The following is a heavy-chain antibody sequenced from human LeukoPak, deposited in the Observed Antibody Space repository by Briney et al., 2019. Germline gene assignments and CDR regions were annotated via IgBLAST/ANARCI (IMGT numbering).Heavy chain of an antibody. CDR3: ARVNWSGWAPTFDY. CDR2: IYYSGST. D-gene: IGHD6-19*01. V-gene: IGHV4-31*03. J-gene: IGHJ4*02. Sequence: SETLSLTCTVSGGSISSGGYYWSRIRQHPGKGLEWIGYIYYSGSTYYNPSLKSRVTISVDTSKNQFSLKLSSVTAADTAVYYCARVNWSGWAPTFDYWGQGTLVTVSS. CDR1: GGSISSGGYY.